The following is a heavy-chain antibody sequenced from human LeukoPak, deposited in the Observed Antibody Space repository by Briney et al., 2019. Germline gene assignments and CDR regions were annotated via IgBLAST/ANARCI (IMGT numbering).Heavy chain of an antibody. Sequence: ASVKVSCKASGYTFTGYYIHWVRQAPGQGLEWMGWISPEKRDTGYAHKFQGRVTMTSDTSVSTAYMELSSLRSDDTAVYYCAKKVRGPSHPLDFWGQGTLVTVSS. J-gene: IGHJ4*02. V-gene: IGHV1-2*02. CDR3: AKKVRGPSHPLDF. D-gene: IGHD5-12*01. CDR1: GYTFTGYY. CDR2: ISPEKRDT.